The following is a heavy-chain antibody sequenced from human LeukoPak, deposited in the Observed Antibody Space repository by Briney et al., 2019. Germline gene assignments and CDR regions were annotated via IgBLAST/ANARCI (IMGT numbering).Heavy chain of an antibody. Sequence: GGSLRLSCTASGFTFSTYAMSWVRQAPGKGLEWVSAITDSGGNTYYAAPVKGRFTISRDNSKNTLYLQMNSLRAEDTAVYYCAKSGGGDTWYYFDYWGQGTLVTVSS. J-gene: IGHJ4*02. V-gene: IGHV3-23*01. CDR2: ITDSGGNT. CDR3: AKSGGGDTWYYFDY. D-gene: IGHD3-16*01. CDR1: GFTFSTYA.